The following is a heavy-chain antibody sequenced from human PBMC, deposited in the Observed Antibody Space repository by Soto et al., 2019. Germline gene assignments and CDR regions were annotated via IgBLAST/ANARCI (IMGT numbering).Heavy chain of an antibody. J-gene: IGHJ6*03. V-gene: IGHV4-59*01. CDR3: ARSSCSGGSCYDYMDV. CDR1: GSSISSYY. CDR2: IYYSGST. Sequence: PSETLSLTCTVSGSSISSYYWSWIRQPPGKGLEWIGYIYYSGSTNYNPSLKSRVTISVDTSKNQFSLKLSSVTAADTAVYYCARSSCSGGSCYDYMDVWGKGTTVTVSS. D-gene: IGHD2-15*01.